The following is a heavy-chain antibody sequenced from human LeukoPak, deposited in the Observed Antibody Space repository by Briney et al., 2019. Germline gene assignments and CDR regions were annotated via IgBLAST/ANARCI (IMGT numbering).Heavy chain of an antibody. CDR3: ARGPSRGPHYYGSGSYYNPSFDY. J-gene: IGHJ4*02. CDR2: IIHSGST. Sequence: SETLSLTCAVYGGSFSGYYWSWIRQPPGKGLEWIGEIIHSGSTNYNPSLKSRVTISVDTSKNQFSLKLSSVTAADTAVYYCARGPSRGPHYYGSGSYYNPSFDYWGQGTLVTVSS. CDR1: GGSFSGYY. V-gene: IGHV4-34*01. D-gene: IGHD3-10*01.